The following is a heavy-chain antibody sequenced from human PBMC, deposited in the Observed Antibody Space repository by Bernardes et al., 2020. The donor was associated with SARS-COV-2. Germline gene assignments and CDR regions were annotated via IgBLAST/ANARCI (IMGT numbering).Heavy chain of an antibody. CDR1: GGSISSSSYY. D-gene: IGHD3-22*01. CDR2: IYPGGTT. CDR3: VRSGGTYYDSSNLNWFDP. J-gene: IGHJ5*02. Sequence: SETLSLTCTVSGGSISSSSYYWGWIRQPPGKGLEWIGYIYPGGTTYYNPSLRSRVSMSVDRSNNQFSLKLTSVTAADTAVYYCVRSGGTYYDSSNLNWFDPWGQGALVTVSS. V-gene: IGHV4-39*07.